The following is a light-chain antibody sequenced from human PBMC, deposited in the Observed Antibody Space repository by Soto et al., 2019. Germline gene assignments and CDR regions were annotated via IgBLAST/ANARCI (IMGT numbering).Light chain of an antibody. CDR2: AAS. J-gene: IGKJ4*01. Sequence: EVVLTQSPGTLSLSPGERATLSCRASQSVKSNYLAWYQQKPGQAPTLLIHAASIRATGIPDRFSGSGSGTDFTLTITRLEPDDFALYFCQQYGDSLSFGGGTTVEIK. CDR3: QQYGDSLS. V-gene: IGKV3-20*01. CDR1: QSVKSNY.